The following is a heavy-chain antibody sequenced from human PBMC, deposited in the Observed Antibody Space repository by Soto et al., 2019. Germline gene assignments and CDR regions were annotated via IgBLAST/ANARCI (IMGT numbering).Heavy chain of an antibody. J-gene: IGHJ3*02. CDR2: IKQDGSEK. V-gene: IGHV3-7*01. Sequence: PGGSLRLSCAASGFTFSIYWMSWVRQAPGKGLEWVANIKQDGSEKYYVDSVKGRFTISRDNAKNSLYLQMNSLRAEDTAVYYWARDQDAFDICGPGTMVPVS. CDR3: ARDQDAFDI. CDR1: GFTFSIYW.